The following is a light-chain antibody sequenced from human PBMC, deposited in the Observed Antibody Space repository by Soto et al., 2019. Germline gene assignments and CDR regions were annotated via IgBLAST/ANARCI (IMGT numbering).Light chain of an antibody. CDR3: EAWDDSLSGLYV. CDR1: SSNIGTYT. V-gene: IGLV1-44*01. CDR2: NND. J-gene: IGLJ1*01. Sequence: QSVLTQPPSASGTPGQRVTISCSGSSSNIGTYTVNWYQQFPGTAPKLLIYNNDQRPSGVPDRFSGFKYGTAASLAISGLQSEDEAEYYCEAWDDSLSGLYVFGTGTKVTVL.